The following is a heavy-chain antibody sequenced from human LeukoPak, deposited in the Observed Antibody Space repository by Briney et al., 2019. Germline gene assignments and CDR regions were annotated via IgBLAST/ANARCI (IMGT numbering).Heavy chain of an antibody. V-gene: IGHV1-3*04. CDR2: INTGNGNT. J-gene: IGHJ4*02. CDR1: GYTFTHYA. CDR3: ATRSASSYGGVFDF. Sequence: ASVMVSCTASGYTFTHYAMHWVRQAPGQSLEWMGWINTGNGNTKYSQKFQGRVTLTRDTSANTAYMEVTSLRSEDTAVYYCATRSASSYGGVFDFWGQGSLVIVSS. D-gene: IGHD3-16*01.